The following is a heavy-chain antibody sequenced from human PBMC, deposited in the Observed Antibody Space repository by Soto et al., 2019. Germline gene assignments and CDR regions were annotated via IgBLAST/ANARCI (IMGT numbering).Heavy chain of an antibody. CDR2: IIPIFGTA. D-gene: IGHD4-17*01. J-gene: IGHJ5*02. Sequence: SVKVSGKASGGTFSSYAISWVRQAPGQGLEWMGGIIPIFGTANYAQKFQGRVTITADESTSTAYMELSSLRSEDTAVYYCARDRGPYGDYNEWFDPWGQGTLGTVS. CDR1: GGTFSSYA. CDR3: ARDRGPYGDYNEWFDP. V-gene: IGHV1-69*13.